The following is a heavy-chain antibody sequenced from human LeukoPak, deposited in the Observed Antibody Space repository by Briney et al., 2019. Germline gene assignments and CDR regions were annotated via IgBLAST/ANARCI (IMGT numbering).Heavy chain of an antibody. Sequence: ASVKVSFKASGYMFTGYYMHWVRQAPGQGLEWMGWINPNSGGTNYAQKFQGRVTMTRDTSISTAYMALSSLRSDDTAVYYRARGYCSGDCFTLFDYWGQGTLVTVSS. CDR2: INPNSGGT. D-gene: IGHD2-21*02. V-gene: IGHV1-2*02. CDR1: GYMFTGYY. CDR3: ARGYCSGDCFTLFDY. J-gene: IGHJ4*02.